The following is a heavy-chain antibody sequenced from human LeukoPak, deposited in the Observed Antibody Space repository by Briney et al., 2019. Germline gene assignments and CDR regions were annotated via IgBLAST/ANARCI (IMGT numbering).Heavy chain of an antibody. V-gene: IGHV4-34*01. D-gene: IGHD3-10*01. J-gene: IGHJ4*02. CDR1: GGSFSGYY. Sequence: PSETLSLTCAVYGGSFSGYYWSWIRQPPGKGLEWIGEINHSGSTNYNPSLKSRVTISVDTSKNQFSLKLSSVTAADTAVYYCARGRPPLLWFGELLKKTYYFDYWGQGTLVTVSS. CDR2: INHSGST. CDR3: ARGRPPLLWFGELLKKTYYFDY.